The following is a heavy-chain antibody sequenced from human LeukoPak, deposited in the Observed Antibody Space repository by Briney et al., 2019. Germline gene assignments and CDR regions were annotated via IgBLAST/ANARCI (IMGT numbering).Heavy chain of an antibody. J-gene: IGHJ4*02. V-gene: IGHV3-30*18. CDR3: AKEGTVGYFDY. CDR1: GFTFSSYG. Sequence: GGSLRLSCAASGFTFSSYGMHWVRQAPGKGLEWVAVISYDGSNKYYADSVKGRFTISRDNSKNTLYLQMNSLRAEDTAVYYCAKEGTVGYFDYWGQGTLDTVSS. D-gene: IGHD1-26*01. CDR2: ISYDGSNK.